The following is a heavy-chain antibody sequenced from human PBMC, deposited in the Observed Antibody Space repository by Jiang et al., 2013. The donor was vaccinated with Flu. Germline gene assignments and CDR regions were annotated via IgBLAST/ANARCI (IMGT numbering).Heavy chain of an antibody. J-gene: IGHJ4*02. CDR2: IYHSGST. CDR3: ASSVSGVGYYDFWSGYFDY. V-gene: IGHV4-4*02. CDR1: GGSISSSNW. Sequence: PSGTLSLTCAVSGGSISSSNWWSWVRQPPGKGLEWIGEIYHSGSTNYNPSLKSRVTISVDKSKNQFSLKLSSVTAADTAVYYCASSVSGVGYYDFWSGYFDYWGQGTLVTVSS. D-gene: IGHD3-3*01.